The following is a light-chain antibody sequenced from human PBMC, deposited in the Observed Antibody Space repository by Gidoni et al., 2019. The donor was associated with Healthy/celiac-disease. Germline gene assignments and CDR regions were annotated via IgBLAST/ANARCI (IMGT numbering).Light chain of an antibody. J-gene: IGKJ1*01. Sequence: VLTQSPGTLSLSPGERATLSCRASQSVSSSYLAWYQQKPGQAPRLLIYGAASRATGIPDRFSGSGSGTDLTLTISRLEPEDFAVYYCQQDGSSPTFGQXTKVEIK. CDR1: QSVSSSY. CDR2: GAA. CDR3: QQDGSSPT. V-gene: IGKV3-20*01.